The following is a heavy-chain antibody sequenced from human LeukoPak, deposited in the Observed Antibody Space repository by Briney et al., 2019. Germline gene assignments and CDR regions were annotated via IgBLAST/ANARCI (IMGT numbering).Heavy chain of an antibody. V-gene: IGHV3-21*01. CDR1: GFTFSSYG. CDR3: ARSPYSGYDFVDY. CDR2: ISSSSSYI. J-gene: IGHJ4*02. D-gene: IGHD5-12*01. Sequence: GGSLRLSCAASGFTFSSYGMNWVRQAPGKGLEWVSSISSSSSYIYYADSVKGRFTISRDNAKNSLYLQMNSLRAEDTAVYYCARSPYSGYDFVDYWGQGTLVTVSS.